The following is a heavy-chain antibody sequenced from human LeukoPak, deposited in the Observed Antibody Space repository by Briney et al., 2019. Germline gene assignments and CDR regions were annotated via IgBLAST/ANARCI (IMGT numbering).Heavy chain of an antibody. CDR2: IYYSGST. Sequence: PSETLSLTCTVSGGSLTSYYWSWIRQPPGKGLEWIGYIYYSGSTNYNPSLKSRVTISVDTSKNQFSLKLSSVTAADTAVYYCARHGPQGHSHYMDVWGKGTTVTVSS. CDR1: GGSLTSYY. V-gene: IGHV4-59*08. J-gene: IGHJ6*03. D-gene: IGHD6-13*01. CDR3: ARHGPQGHSHYMDV.